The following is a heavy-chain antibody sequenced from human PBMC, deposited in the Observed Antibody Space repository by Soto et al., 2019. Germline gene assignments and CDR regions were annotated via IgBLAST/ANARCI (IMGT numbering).Heavy chain of an antibody. V-gene: IGHV3-21*01. Sequence: GGSLRLSCAASGFTFSSYSMNWVRQAPGKGLEWVSSISSSSSYIYYADSVKGRFTISRDNAKNSLYLQMNSLRAEDTAVYYCARRGIAAPGSYHFVYWGPGTLLTVSS. CDR1: GFTFSSYS. J-gene: IGHJ4*02. CDR3: ARRGIAAPGSYHFVY. CDR2: ISSSSSYI. D-gene: IGHD6-13*01.